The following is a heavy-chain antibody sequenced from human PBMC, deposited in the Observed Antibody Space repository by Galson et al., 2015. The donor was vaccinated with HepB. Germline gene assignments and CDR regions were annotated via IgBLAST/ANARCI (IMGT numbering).Heavy chain of an antibody. CDR1: GFTVSKSY. J-gene: IGHJ4*02. D-gene: IGHD2-15*01. V-gene: IGHV3-53*01. Sequence: SLRLSCAVSGFTVSKSYVSWVRQAPGKGLEWLSVIYSGGHAFYADPVQGRFTISRDTSKNTVYLRMRSLRAEDTAVDLCASPFCIGGNCYPLWYWGQGTLVTVSS. CDR2: IYSGGHA. CDR3: ASPFCIGGNCYPLWY.